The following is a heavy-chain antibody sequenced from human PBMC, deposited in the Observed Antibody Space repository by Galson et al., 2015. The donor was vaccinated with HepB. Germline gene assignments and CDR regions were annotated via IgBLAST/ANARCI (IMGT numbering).Heavy chain of an antibody. CDR1: GFTFTGYG. CDR3: ASSAAVAGPQDS. D-gene: IGHD6-19*01. V-gene: IGHV3-30*04. J-gene: IGHJ4*02. Sequence: SLRLSCAASGFTFTGYGMHWARQPPGKGLEWLAVISYDGTKKDYADGVKGRFIISRDTSKNTLYLQMNSLRDEDTAVYYCASSAAVAGPQDSWGQGTLVTVSS. CDR2: ISYDGTKK.